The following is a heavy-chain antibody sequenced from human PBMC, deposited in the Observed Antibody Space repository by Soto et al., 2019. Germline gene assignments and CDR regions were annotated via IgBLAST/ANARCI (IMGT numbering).Heavy chain of an antibody. CDR3: AREWGYYGTSGYYGAFYYYGLDV. CDR1: GFTFRTYT. CDR2: IRGFSPYT. V-gene: IGHV3-21*01. D-gene: IGHD3-22*01. J-gene: IGHJ6*02. Sequence: GSLRLSCVASGFTFRTYTMNWVRQAPGKGLEWVSGIRGFSPYTFYAESVKGRFTIPRDNAKNSLFLQMNSLSAGDTAVYYCAREWGYYGTSGYYGAFYYYGLDVWGQGTTVTVSS.